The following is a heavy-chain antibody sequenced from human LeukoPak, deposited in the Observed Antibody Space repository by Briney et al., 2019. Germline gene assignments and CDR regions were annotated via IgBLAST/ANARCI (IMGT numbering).Heavy chain of an antibody. Sequence: GGSLRLSCAASGFTFSSYEMNWVRQAPGKGLEWVSYISSSGSTIYYADSVKGRFTISRDNAKNSLYLQMNSLRAEDTAVYYCAREDCSGGSCHFDYWGQGTLVTVSP. CDR1: GFTFSSYE. V-gene: IGHV3-48*03. CDR3: AREDCSGGSCHFDY. J-gene: IGHJ4*02. CDR2: ISSSGSTI. D-gene: IGHD2-15*01.